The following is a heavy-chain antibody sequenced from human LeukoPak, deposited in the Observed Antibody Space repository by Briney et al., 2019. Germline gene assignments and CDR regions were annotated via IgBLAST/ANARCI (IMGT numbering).Heavy chain of an antibody. V-gene: IGHV1-18*01. CDR3: ARRGCGSGRPADY. D-gene: IGHD3-10*01. CDR1: GYLFFNYG. CDR2: ISTEIGKS. Sequence: ASVKVSCKASGYLFFNYGISWVRRAPGQGGEWVGWISTEIGKSRYTEKLQGRVTLTMNTSTSTAYMQLKSLSSDDTAVYYCARRGCGSGRPADYWGQGTPVTVSS. J-gene: IGHJ4*02.